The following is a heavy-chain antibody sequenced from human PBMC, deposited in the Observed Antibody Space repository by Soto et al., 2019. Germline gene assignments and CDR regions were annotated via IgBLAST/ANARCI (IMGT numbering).Heavy chain of an antibody. CDR2: ISSSSSYI. CDR1: GFTFSSYS. V-gene: IGHV3-21*01. CDR3: ARDRLMASGPWVY. J-gene: IGHJ4*01. D-gene: IGHD6-19*01. Sequence: EVQLVESGGGLVKPGGSLRLSCAASGFTFSSYSMNWVRQAPGKGLEWVSSISSSSSYIYYADSVKGRFTISRDNAKDSLYLQMNSPSAEDTAACYWARDRLMASGPWVYWGHGTLVIVAS.